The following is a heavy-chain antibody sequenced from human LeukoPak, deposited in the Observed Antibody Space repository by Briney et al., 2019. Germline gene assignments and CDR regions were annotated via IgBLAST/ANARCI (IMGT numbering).Heavy chain of an antibody. J-gene: IGHJ2*01. Sequence: SETLSLTCNVSGASINTFYWTWIRQPAGKGLEWLGRVYTTETTNYNPSFRGRLTMSLDTSNNQVSLELTSVTAADTAIYYCARDRSRGGFFGLWGRGTLVTVSS. V-gene: IGHV4-4*07. CDR1: GASINTFY. D-gene: IGHD3-16*01. CDR2: VYTTETT. CDR3: ARDRSRGGFFGL.